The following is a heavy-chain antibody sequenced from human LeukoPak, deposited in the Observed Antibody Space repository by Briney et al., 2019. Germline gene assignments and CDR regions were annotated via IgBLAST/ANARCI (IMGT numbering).Heavy chain of an antibody. Sequence: SVKVSCKASGGTFSSYAISWARQAPGQGLEWMGGIIPIFGTANYAQKFQGRVTITADESTSTAYMELSSLRSEDTAVYYCARENNTGEDWFDPWGQGTLVTVSS. V-gene: IGHV1-69*01. CDR2: IIPIFGTA. J-gene: IGHJ5*02. CDR1: GGTFSSYA. D-gene: IGHD1/OR15-1a*01. CDR3: ARENNTGEDWFDP.